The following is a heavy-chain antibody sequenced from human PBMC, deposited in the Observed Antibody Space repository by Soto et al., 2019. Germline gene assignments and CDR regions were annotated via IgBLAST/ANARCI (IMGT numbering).Heavy chain of an antibody. Sequence: EVQLVESGGDLVQPGGSLRLSFAVSGLTFSSYWMHWVRQAPGKGLEWVSRIDSDGSRTNYADSVKGRFTISRDNAKNKLYLQMNSLRADDTAVYYCVRGLDGDNWGQGTLVIVSS. CDR2: IDSDGSRT. V-gene: IGHV3-74*01. CDR3: VRGLDGDN. CDR1: GLTFSSYW. J-gene: IGHJ4*02.